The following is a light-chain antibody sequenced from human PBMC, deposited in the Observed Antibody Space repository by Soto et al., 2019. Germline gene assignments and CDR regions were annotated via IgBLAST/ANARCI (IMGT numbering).Light chain of an antibody. CDR2: EVS. CDR3: GSYTSSSTLV. V-gene: IGLV2-14*01. CDR1: SSDVGGYDY. Sequence: QSVLTQPASVSGSPGQSITISCTGTSSDVGGYDYVSWYQHHPGKAPKLMIYEVSNRPSGVSNRFSGSKSGNTASLTISGLQAEDEADYYCGSYTSSSTLVFGIGTKVTVL. J-gene: IGLJ1*01.